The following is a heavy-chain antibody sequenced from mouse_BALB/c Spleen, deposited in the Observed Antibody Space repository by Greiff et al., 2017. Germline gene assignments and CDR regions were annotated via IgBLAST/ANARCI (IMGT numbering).Heavy chain of an antibody. CDR2: IWAGGST. V-gene: IGHV2-9*02. CDR1: GFSLTSYG. D-gene: IGHD2-2*01. Sequence: QVQLKESGPGLVAPSQSLSITCTVSGFSLTSYGVHWVRQPPGKGLEWLGVIWAGGSTNYNSALMSRLSISKDNSKSQVFLKMNSLQTDDTAMYYCARDRKRENGYYDAMDYWGQGTSVTVSS. CDR3: ARDRKRENGYYDAMDY. J-gene: IGHJ4*01.